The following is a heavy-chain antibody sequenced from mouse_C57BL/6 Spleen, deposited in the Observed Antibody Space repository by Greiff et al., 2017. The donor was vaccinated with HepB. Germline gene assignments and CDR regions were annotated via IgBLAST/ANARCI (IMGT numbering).Heavy chain of an antibody. V-gene: IGHV3-6*01. Sequence: EVQLQQSGPGLVKPSQSLSLTCSVTGYSITSGYYWNWIRQFPGNKLEWMGYISYDGSNNYNPSLKNRISITRDTSKNQFFLKLNSVTTEDTATYYCAREGNGNNYYAMDYWGQGTSVTVSS. CDR3: AREGNGNNYYAMDY. J-gene: IGHJ4*01. CDR2: ISYDGSN. CDR1: GYSITSGYY. D-gene: IGHD2-1*01.